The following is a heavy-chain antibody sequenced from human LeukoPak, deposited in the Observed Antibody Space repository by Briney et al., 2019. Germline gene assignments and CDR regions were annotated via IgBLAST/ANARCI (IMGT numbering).Heavy chain of an antibody. CDR3: AKDQIQLWLGSVDY. D-gene: IGHD5-18*01. CDR1: GFIFSSYG. V-gene: IGHV3-30*18. J-gene: IGHJ4*02. CDR2: ISYDGSNK. Sequence: GRSLRLSCAASGFIFSSYGMHWVRQAPGKGLEWVAVISYDGSNKYYADSVKGRFTISRDNSKNTLYLQMNSLRAEDTAVYYCAKDQIQLWLGSVDYWGQGTLVTVSS.